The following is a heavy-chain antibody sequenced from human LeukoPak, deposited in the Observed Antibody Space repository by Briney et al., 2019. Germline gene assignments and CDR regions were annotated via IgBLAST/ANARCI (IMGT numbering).Heavy chain of an antibody. Sequence: ASVKVSCKTSGYTFTGYYIQWVRQAPGQGLEWMGYINPDSGGTNYAQEFQGRVTMTRDTSISTAYMELNRLRSDDTAVYYCAKSALRVRVVIPATIDNWFDPWGQGTLVTVSS. V-gene: IGHV1-2*02. D-gene: IGHD2-2*02. J-gene: IGHJ5*02. CDR2: INPDSGGT. CDR1: GYTFTGYY. CDR3: AKSALRVRVVIPATIDNWFDP.